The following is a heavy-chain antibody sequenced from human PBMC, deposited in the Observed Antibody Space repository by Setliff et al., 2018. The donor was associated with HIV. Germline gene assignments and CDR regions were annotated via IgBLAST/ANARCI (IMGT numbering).Heavy chain of an antibody. D-gene: IGHD3-3*01. CDR1: GFTFSHYA. J-gene: IGHJ4*02. V-gene: IGHV3-23*01. Sequence: GGSLRLPCAASGFTFSHYAMSWVRQAPGKGLEWVPGISGGGGATYYGDSVKGRFTISRDNSKNTLYLQMNSLSAEDTALYYCAKGNDPFSYEIFGATTYFDYWGQGSLVTVSS. CDR3: AKGNDPFSYEIFGATTYFDY. CDR2: ISGGGGAT.